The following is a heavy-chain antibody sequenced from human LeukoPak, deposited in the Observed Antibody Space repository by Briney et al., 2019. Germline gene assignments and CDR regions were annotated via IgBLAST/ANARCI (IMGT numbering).Heavy chain of an antibody. CDR1: GFSLTTSGVG. V-gene: IGHV2-5*01. J-gene: IGHJ4*02. CDR2: IDWYDGE. CDR3: AHAKGSLQSYFDF. Sequence: SGPTLVNPTQTLTLTCTFSGFSLTTSGVGVAWIRQPPGKALEWLALIDWYDGEYYSPSLQGRLSITKDTSMNQVVLTLANVDPVDTATYFCAHAKGSLQSYFDFWGQGTLVTVSS. D-gene: IGHD4-11*01.